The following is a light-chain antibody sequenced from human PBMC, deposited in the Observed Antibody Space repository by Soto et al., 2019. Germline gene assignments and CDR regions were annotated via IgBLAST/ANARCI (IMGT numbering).Light chain of an antibody. CDR2: GAS. J-gene: IGKJ3*01. Sequence: EIVLTQSPGTLSLSPGERATLSCRASQSVSSSYLAWYQQKPGQAPRLLIHGASSRATGIPDRFSGSGSGTDFTLSISRLEPEDFGVYYCQQYGSSIFTFGPGTKVDIK. CDR3: QQYGSSIFT. CDR1: QSVSSSY. V-gene: IGKV3-20*01.